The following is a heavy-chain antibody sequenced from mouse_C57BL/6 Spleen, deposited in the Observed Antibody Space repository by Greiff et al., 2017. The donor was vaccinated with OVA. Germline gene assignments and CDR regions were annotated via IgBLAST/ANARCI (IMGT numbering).Heavy chain of an antibody. J-gene: IGHJ3*01. CDR2: ISDGGSYT. CDR1: GFTFSSYA. V-gene: IGHV5-4*01. CDR3: ARETAQASWFAY. D-gene: IGHD3-2*02. Sequence: EVQLVESGGGLVKPGGSLKLSCAASGFTFSSYAMSWVRQTPEKRLEWVATISDGGSYTYYPDNVKGRFTISRDNAKNNLYLQMSHLKSEDTAMDYCARETAQASWFAYWGQGTLVTVSA.